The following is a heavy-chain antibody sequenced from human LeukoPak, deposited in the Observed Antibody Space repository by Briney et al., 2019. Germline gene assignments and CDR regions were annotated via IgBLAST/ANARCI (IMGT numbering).Heavy chain of an antibody. Sequence: PGGSLRLSCAASGFTFSSYWMRWVRQAPGKGLVWVSRINSDGRTNYADSVKGRFTISRDNAKNTVSLQMNSLRAEDTGVYYCARAPSEIGGYYPEYFQHWGQGTLVTVSS. J-gene: IGHJ1*01. CDR2: INSDGRT. CDR1: GFTFSSYW. D-gene: IGHD3-22*01. V-gene: IGHV3-74*01. CDR3: ARAPSEIGGYYPEYFQH.